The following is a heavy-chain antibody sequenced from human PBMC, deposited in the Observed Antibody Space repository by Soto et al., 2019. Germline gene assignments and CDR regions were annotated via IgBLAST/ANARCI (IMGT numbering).Heavy chain of an antibody. CDR2: IYPGDSDT. V-gene: IGHV5-51*01. D-gene: IGHD1-7*01. Sequence: GESLKISCKGSGYSFTSYWIGWVRQMPGKGLEWMGIIYPGDSDTRYSPSFQGQVTISADKSISTAYLQWSSLKASDTAMYYCARMAEQLPSWNYVFGYFDYWGQGTLVTVSS. CDR3: ARMAEQLPSWNYVFGYFDY. CDR1: GYSFTSYW. J-gene: IGHJ4*02.